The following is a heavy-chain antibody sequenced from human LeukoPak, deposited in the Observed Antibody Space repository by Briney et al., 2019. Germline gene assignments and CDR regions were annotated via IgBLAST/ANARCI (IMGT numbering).Heavy chain of an antibody. CDR3: ARDRERWLQLRGGLFDY. CDR1: GYTFTGYY. V-gene: IGHV1-46*01. Sequence: ASVKVSCKASGYTFTGYYMHWVRQAPGQGLEWMGIINPSGGSTSYAQKFQGRVTMTRDTSTSTVYMELSSLRSEDTAVYYCARDRERWLQLRGGLFDYWGQGTLVTVSP. D-gene: IGHD5-24*01. CDR2: INPSGGST. J-gene: IGHJ4*02.